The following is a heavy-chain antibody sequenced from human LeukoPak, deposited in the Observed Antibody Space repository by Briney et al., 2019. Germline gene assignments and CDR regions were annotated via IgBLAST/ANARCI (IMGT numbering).Heavy chain of an antibody. V-gene: IGHV6-1*01. D-gene: IGHD6-19*01. CDR1: GESVSSKNGA. Sequence: SQTLSLTCDITGESVSSKNGAWNWIRQSPSRGLEWLGRAYYRSKGYTDYAVSMNRRINISPDTSKNQFSLQLNSVTADDTAVYYCARDVGPSGWHTFDYWGQGTLVSVSS. J-gene: IGHJ4*02. CDR3: ARDVGPSGWHTFDY. CDR2: AYYRSKGYT.